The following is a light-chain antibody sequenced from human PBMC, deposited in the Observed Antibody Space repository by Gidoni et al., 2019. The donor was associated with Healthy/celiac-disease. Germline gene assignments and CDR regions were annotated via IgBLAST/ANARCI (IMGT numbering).Light chain of an antibody. CDR1: NIGSKS. J-gene: IGLJ1*01. Sequence: SYVLHQPPSLSVAPGQTARITCGGNNIGSKSVHWYQQTPGQAPVMVVYDDSDRPSGIPERFSGSNSGNTATLTISRVEAGDEADYYCQVWDSSSDQHVFGTGTKVTVL. CDR3: QVWDSSSDQHV. CDR2: DDS. V-gene: IGLV3-21*02.